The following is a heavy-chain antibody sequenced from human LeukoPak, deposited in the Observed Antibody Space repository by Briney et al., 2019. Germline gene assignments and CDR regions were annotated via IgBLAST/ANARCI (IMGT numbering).Heavy chain of an antibody. Sequence: ASVKISCKASGYTFSSYGISWVRQAPGQGLEWMGWISAYNGNTKYAQRLQGRVTMTTYTPTSTVYMELRSLTSDDTAVYYCARDPSNTCGRNVYFDFWGQGSVVTVSS. D-gene: IGHD1-14*01. V-gene: IGHV1-18*04. CDR3: ARDPSNTCGRNVYFDF. CDR2: ISAYNGNT. J-gene: IGHJ4*02. CDR1: GYTFSSYG.